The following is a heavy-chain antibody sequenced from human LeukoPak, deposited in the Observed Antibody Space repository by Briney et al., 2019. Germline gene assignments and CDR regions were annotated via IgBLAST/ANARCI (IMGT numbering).Heavy chain of an antibody. CDR2: ISGSDGGT. V-gene: IGHV3-23*01. D-gene: IGHD1-26*01. CDR3: AKDRGSGSYLLPYYFDY. Sequence: GGSLRLSCAASGFTFASYAMSGVRQAPGKGLEWVSTISGSDGGTYYADSVKGRFTISRDNSKSTLYLQMNSLRAEDTALYYCAKDRGSGSYLLPYYFDYWGQGTLVTVSS. J-gene: IGHJ4*02. CDR1: GFTFASYA.